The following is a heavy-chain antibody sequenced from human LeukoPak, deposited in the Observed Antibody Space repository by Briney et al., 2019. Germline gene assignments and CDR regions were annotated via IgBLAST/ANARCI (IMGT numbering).Heavy chain of an antibody. D-gene: IGHD2-21*02. CDR1: GFTVSFYA. J-gene: IGHJ4*02. Sequence: GGSLRLSCAASGFTVSFYAMSWVRQAPGKGLEWVSVIAGGGSSTYYADSVKGRFTISRDNSKNTLYLQMNSLRVEDTAVYYCARGVVVTLGTYYFDYWGQGTLVTVSS. V-gene: IGHV3-23*01. CDR2: IAGGGSST. CDR3: ARGVVVTLGTYYFDY.